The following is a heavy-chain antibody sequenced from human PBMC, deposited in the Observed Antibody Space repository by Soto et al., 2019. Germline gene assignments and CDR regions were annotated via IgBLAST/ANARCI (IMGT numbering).Heavy chain of an antibody. Sequence: QVHLVQSGVEVREPGASVKVSCKAVRYIFTNYGVSWVRQAPGQGLEWMGWITTYNGNTEYAQKFQGRVTLTTDASTSTAYMELGSLRSDDTASYYCARALTVYGMDVWGQGTTGTDSS. V-gene: IGHV1-18*01. J-gene: IGHJ6*02. CDR3: ARALTVYGMDV. CDR1: RYIFTNYG. CDR2: ITTYNGNT.